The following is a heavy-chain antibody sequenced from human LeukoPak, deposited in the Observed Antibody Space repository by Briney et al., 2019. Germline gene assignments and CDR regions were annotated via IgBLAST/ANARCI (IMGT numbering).Heavy chain of an antibody. Sequence: PGGSLRLSCAASGFTFSNAWMSWVRQAPGKGLEWVGRIKSKTNGGTIDYAAPVKGRFTISENDSEDTLYLQMNSLKTEDTAVYYCATDRATYPYWYFDLWGRGTLVTVSS. J-gene: IGHJ2*01. V-gene: IGHV3-15*01. CDR2: IKSKTNGGTI. CDR1: GFTFSNAW. CDR3: ATDRATYPYWYFDL.